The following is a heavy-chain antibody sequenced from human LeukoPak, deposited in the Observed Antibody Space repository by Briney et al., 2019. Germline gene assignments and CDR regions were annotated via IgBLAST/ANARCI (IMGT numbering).Heavy chain of an antibody. CDR1: GGSFSGYY. Sequence: KTSETLSLTCAVYGGSFSGYYWSWIRQPPGKGLEWIGEINHSGSTNYNPSLKSRVTISVDTSKNQFSLKLSSVTAADTAVYYCAREQWLAEYYFDYWGQGTLVTVSS. J-gene: IGHJ4*02. V-gene: IGHV4-34*01. CDR2: INHSGST. CDR3: AREQWLAEYYFDY. D-gene: IGHD6-19*01.